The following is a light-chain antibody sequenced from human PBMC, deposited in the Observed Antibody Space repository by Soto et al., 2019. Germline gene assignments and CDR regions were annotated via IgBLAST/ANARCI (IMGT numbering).Light chain of an antibody. CDR1: SSDIGAYDY. Sequence: QSVLTQPASLSGSPGQSITISCTGTSSDIGAYDYVSWFQQHPGKAPKLMIYEVNKRPSGVPDRFSGSKSGNTASLTVSGLQAEDEADYYCSSYAGSRNVFGTGTKGTVL. J-gene: IGLJ1*01. CDR2: EVN. V-gene: IGLV2-8*01. CDR3: SSYAGSRNV.